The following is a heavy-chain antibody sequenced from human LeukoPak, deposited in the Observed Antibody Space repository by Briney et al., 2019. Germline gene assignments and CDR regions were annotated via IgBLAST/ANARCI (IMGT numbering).Heavy chain of an antibody. V-gene: IGHV3-48*03. CDR3: ARDSGYYYYMDV. Sequence: AGGSLRLSCAASGFTFSNYEINWVRQAPGRGLEWISYISGSGTSIYHANSVKGRFTISRDNAKNSVYLQMNSLRAEDTAVYYCARDSGYYYYMDVWGKGTTVTISS. J-gene: IGHJ6*03. CDR2: ISGSGTSI. CDR1: GFTFSNYE.